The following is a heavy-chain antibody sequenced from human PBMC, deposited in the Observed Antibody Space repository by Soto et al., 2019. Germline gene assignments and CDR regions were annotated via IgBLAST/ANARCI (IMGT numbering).Heavy chain of an antibody. CDR3: ARTKGATGGFDY. J-gene: IGHJ4*02. CDR2: ISGSGDST. V-gene: IGHV3-23*01. D-gene: IGHD1-26*01. Sequence: PGGSLRLSCAASGFTFSRYAMSWVRQAPGKGLEWVSAISGSGDSTYYADSVKGRFTISRDNSKNTLYLQMNSLRAEDTAVYYCARTKGATGGFDYWGQGTLVTVSS. CDR1: GFTFSRYA.